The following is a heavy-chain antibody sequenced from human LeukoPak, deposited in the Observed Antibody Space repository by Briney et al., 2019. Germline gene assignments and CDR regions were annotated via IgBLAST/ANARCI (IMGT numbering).Heavy chain of an antibody. D-gene: IGHD3-3*01. Sequence: TGGSLRLSCAASGFTFSSYSMNWVRQAPGKGLEWVSSISSSSSYIYYADSVKGRFTISRDNAKNSLYLQMNSLRAEDTAVYYRARGMADFDAFDIWGQGTMVTVSS. V-gene: IGHV3-21*01. CDR2: ISSSSSYI. CDR1: GFTFSSYS. J-gene: IGHJ3*02. CDR3: ARGMADFDAFDI.